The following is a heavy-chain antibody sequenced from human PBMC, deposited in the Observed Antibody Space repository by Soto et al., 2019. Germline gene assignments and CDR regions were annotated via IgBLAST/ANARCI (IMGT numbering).Heavy chain of an antibody. V-gene: IGHV1-46*01. CDR3: AKVAPHSSGHSDYFLH. CDR2: INPSGGST. J-gene: IGHJ1*01. D-gene: IGHD6-19*01. CDR1: GYTFTSYY. Sequence: GASVKVSCKASGYTFTSYYMHWVRQAPGQGLEWMGIINPSGGSTSYAQKFQGRVTMTRDTSTSTVYMELNNLRPEDTALYYCAKVAPHSSGHSDYFLHWGQGTLVTVSS.